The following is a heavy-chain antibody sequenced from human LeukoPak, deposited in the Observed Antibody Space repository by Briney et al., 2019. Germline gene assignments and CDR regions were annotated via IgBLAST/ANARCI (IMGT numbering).Heavy chain of an antibody. V-gene: IGHV4-39*01. CDR3: ARNPDCSGGSRVVWFDL. J-gene: IGHJ5*02. CDR1: GGSISSSSYY. CDR2: IYYSGST. D-gene: IGHD2-15*01. Sequence: SETLSLTCTVSGGSISSSSYYWGWIRQPPGKGLEWIGSIYYSGSTYYNPSLKSRVTISVDTSKNQFSLKLSSVTAADTAVYYCARNPDCSGGSRVVWFDLWGQGTLVTVSS.